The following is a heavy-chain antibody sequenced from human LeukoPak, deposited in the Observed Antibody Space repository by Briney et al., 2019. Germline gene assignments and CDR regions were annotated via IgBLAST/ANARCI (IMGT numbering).Heavy chain of an antibody. V-gene: IGHV3-33*01. CDR3: ARGPPGDFWSGYDSHFDY. J-gene: IGHJ4*02. Sequence: SGGSLRLSCAASGFTFSSYGMHWVRQAPGKGLEWVAVIWYDGSNKYYADSVKGRFIISRDNSKNTLYLQMNSLRAEDTAVYYCARGPPGDFWSGYDSHFDYWGQGTLVTVSS. CDR1: GFTFSSYG. CDR2: IWYDGSNK. D-gene: IGHD3-3*01.